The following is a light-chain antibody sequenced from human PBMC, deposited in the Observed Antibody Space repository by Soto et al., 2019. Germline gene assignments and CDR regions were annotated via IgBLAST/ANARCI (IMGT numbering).Light chain of an antibody. CDR1: QSFINNY. CDR3: QQYAYYPCT. CDR2: GVS. V-gene: IGKV3-20*01. Sequence: EIVLTQSPCTLSLSPGERATLSCRASQSFINNYVAWYQQKPGQAPRLLISGVSTMATGVPYRFSVTGSGTDFTLTISRLEPEDFAAYYCQQYAYYPCTFGHGTKVDIK. J-gene: IGKJ2*02.